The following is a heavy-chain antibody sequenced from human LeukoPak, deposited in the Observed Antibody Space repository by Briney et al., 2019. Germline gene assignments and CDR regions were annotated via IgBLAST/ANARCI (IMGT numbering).Heavy chain of an antibody. CDR1: GFTFSSYA. V-gene: IGHV3-23*01. D-gene: IGHD5-18*01. J-gene: IGHJ4*02. CDR3: AKAVGLWIGVDTAMVGDY. CDR2: ISGSGGST. Sequence: GGSLRLSCAASGFTFSSYAMSWVRQAPGKGLEWVSAISGSGGSTYYADSVKGRFTISRDSSKNTLYLQMNSLRAEDTAVYYCAKAVGLWIGVDTAMVGDYWGQGTLVTVSS.